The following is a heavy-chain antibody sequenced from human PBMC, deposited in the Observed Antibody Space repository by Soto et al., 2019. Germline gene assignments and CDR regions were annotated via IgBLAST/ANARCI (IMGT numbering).Heavy chain of an antibody. D-gene: IGHD3-3*01. V-gene: IGHV3-21*01. J-gene: IGHJ3*02. Sequence: SLRLSCAASGFTFSSYSMNWVRQAPGKGLEWVSSISSSSSYIYYADSVKGRFTISRDNAKNSLYLQMNSLRAEDTAVYYCARDGAPSITIFGVVSAFDIWGQGTMVTGSS. CDR1: GFTFSSYS. CDR2: ISSSSSYI. CDR3: ARDGAPSITIFGVVSAFDI.